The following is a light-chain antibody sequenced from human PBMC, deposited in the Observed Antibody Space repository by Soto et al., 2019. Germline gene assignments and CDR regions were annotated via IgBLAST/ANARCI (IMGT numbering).Light chain of an antibody. Sequence: QAVVTQEPSLTVSPGGTVTLTCGSSTGAVTSGHYPYWFQQKPGQAPRTLIYDSTVKHPWTPARFSGSLLGGKAALTLSGAQPEDEAEYYCLLSFSASYVVFGGGTKLTVL. CDR3: LLSFSASYVV. CDR1: TGAVTSGHY. V-gene: IGLV7-46*01. CDR2: DST. J-gene: IGLJ3*02.